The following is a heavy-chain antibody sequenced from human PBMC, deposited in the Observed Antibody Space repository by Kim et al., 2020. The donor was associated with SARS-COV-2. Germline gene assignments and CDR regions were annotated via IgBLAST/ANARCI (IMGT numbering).Heavy chain of an antibody. Sequence: SETLSLTCTVSGGSISSGGYYWSWIRQHPGKGLEWIGYIYYSGSTYYNPSLKSRVTISVDTSKNQFSLKLSSVTAADTAVYYCAREKGAAGNNWFDPWGQGTLVTVSS. D-gene: IGHD6-13*01. CDR3: AREKGAAGNNWFDP. V-gene: IGHV4-31*03. CDR1: GGSISSGGYY. CDR2: IYYSGST. J-gene: IGHJ5*02.